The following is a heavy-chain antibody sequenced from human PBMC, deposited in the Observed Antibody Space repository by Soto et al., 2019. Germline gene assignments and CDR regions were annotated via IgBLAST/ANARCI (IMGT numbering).Heavy chain of an antibody. J-gene: IGHJ4*02. CDR1: GGSISSYY. CDR3: ARTYYYDSSGYYFDY. Sequence: ETLSLTCTVSGGSISSYYWSWIRQPPGKGLEWIGYIYYSGSTNYNPSLKSRVTISVDTSKNQFSLKLSSVTAADTAVYYCARTYYYDSSGYYFDYWGQGTLVTVSS. D-gene: IGHD3-22*01. V-gene: IGHV4-59*01. CDR2: IYYSGST.